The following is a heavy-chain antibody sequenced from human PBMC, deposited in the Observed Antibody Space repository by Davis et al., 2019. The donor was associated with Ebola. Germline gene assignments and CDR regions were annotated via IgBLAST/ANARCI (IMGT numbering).Heavy chain of an antibody. CDR1: GFSFKDFG. CDR2: IWYDGRNQ. D-gene: IGHD1-1*01. Sequence: GESLKISCAASGFSFKDFGMHWVRQAPGKGLEWVAFIWYDGRNQHYIDSVKGRFTISRDNSKNTLYLQMNSLRAEDTAVYYCARKPWVHLWSSFDYWGQGSLVTVSS. CDR3: ARKPWVHLWSSFDY. V-gene: IGHV3-30*02. J-gene: IGHJ4*02.